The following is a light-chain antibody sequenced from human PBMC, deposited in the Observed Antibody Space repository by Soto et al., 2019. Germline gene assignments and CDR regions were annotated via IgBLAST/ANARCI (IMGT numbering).Light chain of an antibody. J-gene: IGLJ1*01. CDR1: SSDVGGFNY. CDR2: DVT. Sequence: QSVLTQPASVSGSPGQSITISCTGTSSDVGGFNYVSWYQQHPGKAPKLMIYDVTNWPSGVSYRFSGSKSGNTASLTISGLQAEDEADYYCNSYTSSSTYVFGTGTQLTVL. V-gene: IGLV2-14*03. CDR3: NSYTSSSTYV.